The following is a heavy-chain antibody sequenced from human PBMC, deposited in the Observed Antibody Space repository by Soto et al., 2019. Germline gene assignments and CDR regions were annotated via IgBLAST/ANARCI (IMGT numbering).Heavy chain of an antibody. J-gene: IGHJ4*02. Sequence: GGSLRLSCAASGFTFSSYAMSWVRQAPGKGLEWVSAISGSGGSTYYADSVKGRFTISRDNSKNTLYLQMNSLRAEDTAVYYCAKVWEGYCSSTSCLNDYWGQGTLVTSPQ. CDR1: GFTFSSYA. V-gene: IGHV3-23*01. CDR2: ISGSGGST. D-gene: IGHD2-2*01. CDR3: AKVWEGYCSSTSCLNDY.